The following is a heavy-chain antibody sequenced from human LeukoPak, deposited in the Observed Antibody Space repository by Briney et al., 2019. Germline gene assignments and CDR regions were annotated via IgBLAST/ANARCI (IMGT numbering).Heavy chain of an antibody. J-gene: IGHJ4*02. CDR2: ISGSGGGT. CDR1: GFTVSSSY. CDR3: AKDLYDSYGSRYDY. D-gene: IGHD5-18*01. Sequence: GGSLRLSCAASGFTVSSSYMSWVRQAPGKGLEWVSAISGSGGGTWYADSVKGRFTISRDNSKNTLYLQMNSLRAEDTAAYYCAKDLYDSYGSRYDYWGQGTLVTVSS. V-gene: IGHV3-23*01.